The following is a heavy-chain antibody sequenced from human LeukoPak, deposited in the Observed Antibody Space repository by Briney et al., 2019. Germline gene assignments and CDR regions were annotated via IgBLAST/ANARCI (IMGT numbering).Heavy chain of an antibody. CDR2: INGDGSET. J-gene: IGHJ4*02. V-gene: IGHV3-7*01. D-gene: IGHD2-2*01. CDR3: ARRSSLWFFEY. CDR1: GFPFSNYD. Sequence: GGSLRLSCAASGFPFSNYDMSWVRRAPGKGLEWVANINGDGSETDYVDSVKGRFTISRDNAKKSVYLQMDSLRGDDTAVYYCARRSSLWFFEYWGQGSLVTVSS.